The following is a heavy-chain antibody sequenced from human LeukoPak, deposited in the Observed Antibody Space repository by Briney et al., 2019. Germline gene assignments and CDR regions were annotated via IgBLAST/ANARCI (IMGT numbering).Heavy chain of an antibody. V-gene: IGHV4-31*03. J-gene: IGHJ4*01. Sequence: TVSLTCTVSGGSVSSGSYYWSWIRQPPGKGLEWIGYIYYTGSTYYSPSLKSRAPISVDTSNNQFSLKLSSVSAADTAVYYCASHCSGGSCYRYYFDNWGHGTLVSVSS. CDR1: GGSVSSGSYY. CDR2: IYYTGST. D-gene: IGHD2-15*01. CDR3: ASHCSGGSCYRYYFDN.